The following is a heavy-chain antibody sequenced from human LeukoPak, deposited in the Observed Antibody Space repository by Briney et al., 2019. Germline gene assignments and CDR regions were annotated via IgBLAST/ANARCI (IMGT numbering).Heavy chain of an antibody. CDR1: GFTFSSYE. CDR2: ISSSGSTI. J-gene: IGHJ5*01. D-gene: IGHD1-14*01. V-gene: IGHV3-48*03. CDR3: ARVETGWFDS. Sequence: GGSLRLSCAASGFTFSSYEMNWVRQAPGKGLEWVSYISSSGSTIYYADSVKGRFTISRDNSKNTLYLQMHSLRAEDTAVYYCARVETGWFDSWGQGALVTVSS.